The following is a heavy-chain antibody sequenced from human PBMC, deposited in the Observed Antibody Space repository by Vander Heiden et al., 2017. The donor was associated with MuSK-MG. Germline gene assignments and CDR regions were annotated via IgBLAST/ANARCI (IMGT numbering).Heavy chain of an antibody. V-gene: IGHV4-34*01. J-gene: IGHJ4*02. CDR1: GGSFSGYY. D-gene: IGHD3-3*01. CDR3: ARNHRTRSLGGRFDY. Sequence: QVQLQQWGAGLLKPSETLSLTCAVYGGSFSGYYWSWIRQPPGKGLEWIGEINHSGSTNYNPSLKSRVTISVDTSKNQVSLKLSSVTAADTAVYYCARNHRTRSLGGRFDYWGQGTLVTVSS. CDR2: INHSGST.